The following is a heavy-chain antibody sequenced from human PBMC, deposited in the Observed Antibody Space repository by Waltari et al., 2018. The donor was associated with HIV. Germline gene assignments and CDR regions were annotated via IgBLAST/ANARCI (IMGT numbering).Heavy chain of an antibody. Sequence: QVQLQQWGAGLLKPSETLSLTCAVYGGSFSGYYWSWIRQPPGKGLGGIGEINHSGSTNANPSLTIRVTLSVDTSKHQFSLKLSSVTAADTAVYYCARVDPCISTSCYWGYYGMDVWGQGTTVTVSS. J-gene: IGHJ6*02. CDR1: GGSFSGYY. CDR3: ARVDPCISTSCYWGYYGMDV. D-gene: IGHD2-2*01. CDR2: INHSGST. V-gene: IGHV4-34*01.